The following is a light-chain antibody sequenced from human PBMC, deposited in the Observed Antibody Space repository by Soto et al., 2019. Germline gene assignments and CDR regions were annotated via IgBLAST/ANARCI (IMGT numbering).Light chain of an antibody. V-gene: IGLV1-47*01. CDR2: RNN. CDR1: SSNIGSNY. CDR3: AAWDDSLSGLAV. Sequence: QSVLTQPPSASGTPGQRVTISCSGSSSNIGSNYVYWYQQLPGTAPKLLIYRNNQRPSGVPDRFSGSKSGTSASRAISGLRSEDEADYYCAAWDDSLSGLAVFGGGTQLTVL. J-gene: IGLJ7*01.